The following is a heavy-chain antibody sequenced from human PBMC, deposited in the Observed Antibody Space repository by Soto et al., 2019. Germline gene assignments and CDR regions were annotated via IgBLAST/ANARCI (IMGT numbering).Heavy chain of an antibody. J-gene: IGHJ4*02. CDR1: GGSFTSNNW. V-gene: IGHV4-4*02. D-gene: IGHD1-7*01. CDR2: MYRTGST. Sequence: PSETLSLTCAVSGGSFTSNNWWTWVRHPPGQGLEWIGEMYRTGSTNYNPSLKSRVTISLDKSENQFSLKVTSLTAADTAVYYCASRDPGTSVDYWGQGTLVTVSS. CDR3: ASRDPGTSVDY.